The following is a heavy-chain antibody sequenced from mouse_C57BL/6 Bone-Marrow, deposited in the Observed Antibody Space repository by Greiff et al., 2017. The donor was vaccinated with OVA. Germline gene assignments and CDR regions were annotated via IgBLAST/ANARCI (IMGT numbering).Heavy chain of an antibody. CDR3: ARGDYGSSYGFAY. D-gene: IGHD1-1*01. CDR2: FHPYNDDT. CDR1: GYTFTTYP. V-gene: IGHV1-47*01. Sequence: QVQLKESGAELVKPGASVKMSCKASGYTFTTYPIEWMKQNHGKSLEWIGNFHPYNDDTKYNEKFKGKATLTVEKSSSTVYLELSRLTSDDSAVYYCARGDYGSSYGFAYWGQGTLVTVSA. J-gene: IGHJ3*01.